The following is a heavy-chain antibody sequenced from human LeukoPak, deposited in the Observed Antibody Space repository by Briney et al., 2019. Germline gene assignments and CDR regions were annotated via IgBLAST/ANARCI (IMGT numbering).Heavy chain of an antibody. V-gene: IGHV3-21*01. J-gene: IGHJ4*02. D-gene: IGHD3-22*01. CDR1: GFTFSSYS. CDR3: ARVVYYDSSGLLW. CDR2: ISSTSSYI. Sequence: GGSLRLSCAASGFTFSSYSMNWVRQAPGKGLEWVSSISSTSSYIYYADSVKGRFTISRDNAKNSLYLQMNSLRAENTAVYYCARVVYYDSSGLLWWGQGTLVTVSS.